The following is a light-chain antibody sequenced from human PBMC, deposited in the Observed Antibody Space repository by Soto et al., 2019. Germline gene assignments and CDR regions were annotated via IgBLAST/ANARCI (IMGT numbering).Light chain of an antibody. J-gene: IGKJ2*01. CDR1: QSIGSW. V-gene: IGKV1-5*03. CDR2: QAS. CDR3: QRYSIFPVT. Sequence: DIQMTQSPSTLSASVGDRVTITCRASQSIGSWLAWYQQKPGKAPKLLIYQASSLESGAPSRFSCSGSGQVFTLTNRSLQPVDFAPSYSQRYSIFPVTFGQGTKLA.